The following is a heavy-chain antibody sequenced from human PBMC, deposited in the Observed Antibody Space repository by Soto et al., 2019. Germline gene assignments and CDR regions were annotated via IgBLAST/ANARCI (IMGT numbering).Heavy chain of an antibody. Sequence: ASVKVSCKAAGYTFTGYYMHWVRQAPGQGLEWMGWINPNSGGTNYAQKFQGRVTMTRDTSTSTAYMELSRLRSDDTAVYYCAKDQRTRSITMVRGPLGAFDPWGQGTLVTVPS. D-gene: IGHD3-10*01. CDR3: AKDQRTRSITMVRGPLGAFDP. J-gene: IGHJ5*02. CDR2: INPNSGGT. V-gene: IGHV1-2*02. CDR1: GYTFTGYY.